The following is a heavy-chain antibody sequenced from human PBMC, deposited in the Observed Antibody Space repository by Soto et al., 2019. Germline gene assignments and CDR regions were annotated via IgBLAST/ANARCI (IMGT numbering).Heavy chain of an antibody. Sequence: QITLKESGPTLVRPAQTLTLTCDFSGFSLSTYHMGVAWIRQPPGKALEWLALIYWDDDKRYSPSLKDRLAISKDTSSNQVVLTITNMDPGDTATYFCAHAGDYDLLTFDHWGPGTLVTVFS. CDR2: IYWDDDK. V-gene: IGHV2-5*02. CDR1: GFSLSTYHMG. J-gene: IGHJ4*02. D-gene: IGHD4-17*01. CDR3: AHAGDYDLLTFDH.